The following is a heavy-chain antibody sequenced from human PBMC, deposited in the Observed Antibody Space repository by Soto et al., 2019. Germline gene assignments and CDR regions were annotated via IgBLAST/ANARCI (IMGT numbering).Heavy chain of an antibody. V-gene: IGHV3-30*04. CDR1: GFTFSEFA. D-gene: IGHD2-15*01. CDR3: ASGGPTTLRVNHQNPSYYFNF. J-gene: IGHJ4*02. CDR2: ILYDGKTQ. Sequence: HPGGSLRLSCAASGFTFSEFAMNWVRQAPRKGLEWVAVILYDGKTQEYTDSVKGRFTISRDSSKNTLYLQMNSLGADDTAVYFCASGGPTTLRVNHQNPSYYFNFWGQGTLVTVSS.